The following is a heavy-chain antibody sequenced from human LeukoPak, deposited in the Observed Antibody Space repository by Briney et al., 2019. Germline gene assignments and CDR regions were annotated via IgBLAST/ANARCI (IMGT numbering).Heavy chain of an antibody. CDR1: GFTVDSNY. Sequence: PPGGSLRLSCAASGFTVDSNYLSWVRQAPGKGLEWVSTIYTGGNTYYAASVKGRFTISRDFSKNTVFLHMNSLRAEDTVMYYCARGDDSGYYDYFDYWGQGALVAVSS. D-gene: IGHD3-22*01. CDR2: IYTGGNT. V-gene: IGHV3-53*01. J-gene: IGHJ4*02. CDR3: ARGDDSGYYDYFDY.